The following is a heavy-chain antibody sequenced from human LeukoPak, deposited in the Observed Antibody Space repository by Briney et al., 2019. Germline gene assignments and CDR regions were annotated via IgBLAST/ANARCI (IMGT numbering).Heavy chain of an antibody. CDR1: GFTFSSYG. V-gene: IGHV3-48*02. Sequence: TGGSLRLSCAASGFTFSSYGMSWVRQAPGKGLEWISYISTSGSTIYYADSVKGRFTISRDSAKNSLYLQMNSLRDEDMAVYYCASWSVVVATKYFQHWGRGTLVTVSS. CDR2: ISTSGSTI. CDR3: ASWSVVVATKYFQH. D-gene: IGHD2-15*01. J-gene: IGHJ1*01.